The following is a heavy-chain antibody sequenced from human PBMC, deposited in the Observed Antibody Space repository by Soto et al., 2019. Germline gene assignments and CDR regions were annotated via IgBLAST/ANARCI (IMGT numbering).Heavy chain of an antibody. CDR3: AKRDAADGVNDY. Sequence: VQLLESGGGLVQPGGSLRLSCAASGFSFSSYAMGWVRQAPGKGLEWISVLRGIGGSGAYYTDSVRCRFTISRDNSKNTLYLQMNSLRVDDTAIYYGAKRDAADGVNDYWGQGTLVTVSS. D-gene: IGHD6-25*01. CDR1: GFSFSSYA. CDR2: LRGIGGSGA. V-gene: IGHV3-23*01. J-gene: IGHJ4*02.